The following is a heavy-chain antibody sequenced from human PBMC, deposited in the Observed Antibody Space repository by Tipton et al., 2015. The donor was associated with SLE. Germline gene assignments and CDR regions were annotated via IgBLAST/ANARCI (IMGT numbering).Heavy chain of an antibody. Sequence: QLVQSGAEVKKPGASVKVSCKASGYTFTSYGISWVRQAPGQGLEWMGWISAYNGNTNYAQKLQGRVTMTTATSTSTAYMELRSLRSDDMAVYYCARVQFLEWLLRVGWFDPWGQGTLVTVSS. V-gene: IGHV1-18*03. CDR3: ARVQFLEWLLRVGWFDP. CDR2: ISAYNGNT. D-gene: IGHD3-3*01. J-gene: IGHJ5*02. CDR1: GYTFTSYG.